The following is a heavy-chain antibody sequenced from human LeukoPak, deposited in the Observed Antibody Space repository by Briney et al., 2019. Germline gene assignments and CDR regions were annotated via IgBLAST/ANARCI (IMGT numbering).Heavy chain of an antibody. D-gene: IGHD2-2*02. Sequence: ASVKVSCKASGYTFTSYGISWVRQAPGQGLEWMGWISAYSGNTNYAQKLQGRVTMTTDTSTSTAYMELRSLRSDDTAVYYCARLAYCSSTSCYMYYYYGMDVWGQGTTVTVSS. V-gene: IGHV1-18*01. CDR3: ARLAYCSSTSCYMYYYYGMDV. CDR2: ISAYSGNT. CDR1: GYTFTSYG. J-gene: IGHJ6*02.